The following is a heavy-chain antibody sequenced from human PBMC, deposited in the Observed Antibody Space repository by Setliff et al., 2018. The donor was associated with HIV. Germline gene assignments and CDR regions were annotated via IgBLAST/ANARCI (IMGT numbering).Heavy chain of an antibody. J-gene: IGHJ5*02. CDR3: ARGLGIAAAGSRRQDNWFDP. Sequence: SETLSLTCAVYGGSFSGYYWSWIRQPPGKGLEWIGEINHSGSTNYNPSLKSRLTISVDTSKNQFSLRLSSVTAADTAMYYCARGLGIAAAGSRRQDNWFDPWGQGTLVTVSS. V-gene: IGHV4-34*01. CDR1: GGSFSGYY. CDR2: INHSGST. D-gene: IGHD6-13*01.